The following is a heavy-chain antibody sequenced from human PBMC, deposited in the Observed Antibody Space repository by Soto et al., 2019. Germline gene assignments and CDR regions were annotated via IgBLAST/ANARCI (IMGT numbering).Heavy chain of an antibody. D-gene: IGHD3-22*01. J-gene: IGHJ4*02. Sequence: VGSLRLSCAASGFTFSTYAMSWVRQAPGKGLEWVSTISHRDGSASYADSVRGRFTISRDISKNTLYLQMNSLRADDTAVYYCAKDHYDSSGYYPHDYWGQGTLVTVSS. CDR2: ISHRDGSA. CDR1: GFTFSTYA. V-gene: IGHV3-23*01. CDR3: AKDHYDSSGYYPHDY.